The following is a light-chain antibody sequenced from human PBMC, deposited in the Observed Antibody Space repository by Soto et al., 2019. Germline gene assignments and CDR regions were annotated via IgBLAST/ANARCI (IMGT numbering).Light chain of an antibody. CDR2: AAS. J-gene: IGKJ2*01. V-gene: IGKV3-15*01. Sequence: LTGAAASLSVITRKRSTLSCRASQSVSSNLAWYQQKPGQAPRLLIYAASARATGIPARFSGSGSGTDFTLTISSLQSEDFAVYSCQQYNNWPSTFGQGTKVDIK. CDR1: QSVSSN. CDR3: QQYNNWPST.